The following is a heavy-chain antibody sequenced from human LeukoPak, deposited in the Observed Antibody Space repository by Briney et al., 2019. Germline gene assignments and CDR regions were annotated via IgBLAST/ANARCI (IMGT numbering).Heavy chain of an antibody. J-gene: IGHJ5*02. CDR3: ARRKVGATFDP. V-gene: IGHV3-66*02. CDR2: IYSGGGT. Sequence: GGSLRLSCAASGFTVSSNYMSWVRQAPGKGLEWVSVIYSGGGTYYADSVKGRFTISRDNSKNTLYLQMNSLRAEDTAVYYCARRKVGATFDPWGQGTLVTVSS. CDR1: GFTVSSNY. D-gene: IGHD1-26*01.